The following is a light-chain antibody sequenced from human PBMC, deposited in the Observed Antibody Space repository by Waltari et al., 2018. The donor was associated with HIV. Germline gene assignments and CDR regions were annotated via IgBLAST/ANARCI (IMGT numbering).Light chain of an antibody. J-gene: IGKJ1*01. Sequence: QLTQSPSSVSASVGERVTITYQASQSISSYLNWYQQRPGKAPKLLIYAASSLQSGVPSRFSGSGSGTDFTLTISSLQPEDFATYYCQQSYSTPQTFGQGTKVEIK. CDR2: AAS. CDR3: QQSYSTPQT. V-gene: IGKV1-39*01. CDR1: QSISSY.